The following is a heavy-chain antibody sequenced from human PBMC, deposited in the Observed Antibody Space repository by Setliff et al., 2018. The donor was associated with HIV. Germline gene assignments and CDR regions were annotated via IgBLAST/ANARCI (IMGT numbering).Heavy chain of an antibody. CDR3: ARGLAVAGKPYYYYYYMDV. Sequence: ASVKVSCKASGGTFSGYAINWVRQAPGQGLEWLGNIIPNVGVVYYAQRFQGRVTITTVQSTSTAYLELSSLRSEDTAVYYCARGLAVAGKPYYYYYYMDVWGKGTTVTVSS. V-gene: IGHV1-69*04. CDR1: GGTFSGYA. J-gene: IGHJ6*03. CDR2: IIPNVGVV. D-gene: IGHD6-19*01.